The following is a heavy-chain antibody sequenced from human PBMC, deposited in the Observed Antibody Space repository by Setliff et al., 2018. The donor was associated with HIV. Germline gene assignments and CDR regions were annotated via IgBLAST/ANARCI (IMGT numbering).Heavy chain of an antibody. CDR2: IYSGGTT. CDR1: GFSVSSNY. Sequence: GSLRLSCSASGFSVSSNYVTWVRRAPGKGLEWVSAIYSGGTTYYADSVKGRFIISRDKSKNTVYLQMNSLRVEDTAVYYCATEGIAATGPVHGYWGQGTLVTVSS. CDR3: ATEGIAATGPVHGY. J-gene: IGHJ4*02. D-gene: IGHD6-13*01. V-gene: IGHV3-53*01.